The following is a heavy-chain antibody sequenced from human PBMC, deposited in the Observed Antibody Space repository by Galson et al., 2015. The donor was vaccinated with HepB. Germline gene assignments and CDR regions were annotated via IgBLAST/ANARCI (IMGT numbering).Heavy chain of an antibody. Sequence: SLRLSCAASGFTFSSYGMHWVRQAPGKGLEWVAFIRYDGSNKYYADSVKGRFTISRDNSKNTLYLQMNSLRAEDTAVYYCAALCVDNLSNIDYWGQGTLVTVSS. CDR2: IRYDGSNK. J-gene: IGHJ4*02. CDR3: AALCVDNLSNIDY. CDR1: GFTFSSYG. V-gene: IGHV3-30*02. D-gene: IGHD3-16*01.